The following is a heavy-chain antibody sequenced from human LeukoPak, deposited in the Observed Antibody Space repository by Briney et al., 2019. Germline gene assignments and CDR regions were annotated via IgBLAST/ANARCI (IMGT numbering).Heavy chain of an antibody. V-gene: IGHV3-23*01. J-gene: IGHJ4*02. Sequence: PGGSLRLSCAASGFTFSSYAMSWVRQAPGKGLEWVSAISGSGGSTYYADSVKGRFTISRDNSKNTLYLQMNSLRAEDTAVYYCARLFGVAPAFDYWGQGTLVTVSS. CDR1: GFTFSSYA. CDR2: ISGSGGST. CDR3: ARLFGVAPAFDY. D-gene: IGHD3-3*01.